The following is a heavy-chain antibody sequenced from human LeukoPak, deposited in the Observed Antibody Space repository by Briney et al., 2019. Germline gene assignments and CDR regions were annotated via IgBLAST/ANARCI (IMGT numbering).Heavy chain of an antibody. J-gene: IGHJ4*02. Sequence: SQTLSLTCAVSGGSIGSGGYSWSWIRQPPGKGLEWIGYIYHSGSTYYNPSLKSRVTISVDRSKNQFSLKLSSVTAADTAVYYCARAQWLALFDYWGQGTLVTVSS. D-gene: IGHD3-22*01. CDR1: GGSIGSGGYS. CDR2: IYHSGST. CDR3: ARAQWLALFDY. V-gene: IGHV4-30-2*01.